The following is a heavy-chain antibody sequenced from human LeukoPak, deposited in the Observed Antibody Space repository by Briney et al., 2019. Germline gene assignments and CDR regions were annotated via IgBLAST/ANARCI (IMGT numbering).Heavy chain of an antibody. Sequence: PSQTLSLTCTVSGGSISSGGYYWSWIRQHPGKGLEWIGYIYYSGSTYYNPSLKSRVSMSVDTSKSHFSLKLSSVTAADTAVYYCARGRYCSSTSCLQSYAFDLWGQGTMVTVSS. CDR1: GGSISSGGYY. V-gene: IGHV4-31*03. CDR2: IYYSGST. CDR3: ARGRYCSSTSCLQSYAFDL. D-gene: IGHD2-2*01. J-gene: IGHJ3*01.